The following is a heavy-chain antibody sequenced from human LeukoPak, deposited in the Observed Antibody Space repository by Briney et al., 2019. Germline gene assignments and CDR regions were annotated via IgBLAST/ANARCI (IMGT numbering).Heavy chain of an antibody. V-gene: IGHV3-23*01. CDR3: VKGLRVRGVITFDY. Sequence: GGSLRLSCAASGFTFSSYAMSWVRQAPGKGLEWVSAISGSGGSTYYADSVKGRFTISRDNSKNTLYLQMNSLRAEDTAVYYCVKGLRVRGVITFDYWGQGTLVTVSS. J-gene: IGHJ4*02. CDR1: GFTFSSYA. D-gene: IGHD3-10*01. CDR2: ISGSGGST.